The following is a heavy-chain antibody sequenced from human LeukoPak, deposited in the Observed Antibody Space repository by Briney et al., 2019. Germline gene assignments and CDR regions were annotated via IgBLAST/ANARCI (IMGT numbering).Heavy chain of an antibody. CDR2: IWNDGSHK. D-gene: IGHD6-19*01. Sequence: PGGSLRLSCAASGFTFSSYGMHWVRQAPGRGLEWVAVIWNDGSHKYYADSVKGRFTISRDNSKNTLYLQMNSLRAEDTAVYYCAKDLSPYIAVAGTWYFDYWGQGTLVTVSS. CDR1: GFTFSSYG. J-gene: IGHJ4*02. V-gene: IGHV3-33*06. CDR3: AKDLSPYIAVAGTWYFDY.